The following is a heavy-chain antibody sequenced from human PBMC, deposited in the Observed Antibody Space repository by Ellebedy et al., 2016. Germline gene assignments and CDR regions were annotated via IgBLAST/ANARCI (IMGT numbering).Heavy chain of an antibody. CDR2: IKSKTDGGTT. J-gene: IGHJ4*02. D-gene: IGHD4-23*01. CDR3: TTVVQVPYGGNSFVIDY. V-gene: IGHV3-15*01. Sequence: GESLKISCAASGFTFSNAWMSWVRQAPGKGLEWVGRIKSKTDGGTTDYAAPVKGRFTISRDDSKNTLYLQMNSLKTEDTAVYYCTTVVQVPYGGNSFVIDYWGQGTLVTVSS. CDR1: GFTFSNAW.